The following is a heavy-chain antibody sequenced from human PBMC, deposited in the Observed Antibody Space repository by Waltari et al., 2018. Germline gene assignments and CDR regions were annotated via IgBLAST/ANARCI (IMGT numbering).Heavy chain of an antibody. CDR3: ARALYGSGPFDY. V-gene: IGHV4-59*01. Sequence: QVQLQESGPGLVKPSETLSLTCTVSGGSISSYYWSWIRQPPGKGLEWIGYFYYSASTNYNPSLMSRVTISVDTSKNQFSLKLSSVTAADTAVYYCARALYGSGPFDYWGQGTLVTVSS. CDR1: GGSISSYY. J-gene: IGHJ4*02. CDR2: FYYSAST. D-gene: IGHD3-10*01.